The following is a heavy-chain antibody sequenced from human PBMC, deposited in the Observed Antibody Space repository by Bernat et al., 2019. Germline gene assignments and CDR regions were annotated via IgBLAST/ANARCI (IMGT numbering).Heavy chain of an antibody. CDR3: ARFVVVVAATHFDY. CDR1: GGSISSYY. Sequence: QVQLQESGPGLVKPSETLSLTCTASGGSISSYYWSWIRQPPGKGLEWIGYIYYSGSTNYNPSLKSRVTISVDTSKNQFSLKLSSVTAADTAVYYCARFVVVVAATHFDYWGQGTLVTVSS. D-gene: IGHD2-15*01. V-gene: IGHV4-59*08. CDR2: IYYSGST. J-gene: IGHJ4*02.